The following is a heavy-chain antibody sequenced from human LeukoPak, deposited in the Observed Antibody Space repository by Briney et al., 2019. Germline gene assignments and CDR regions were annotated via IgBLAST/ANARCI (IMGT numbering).Heavy chain of an antibody. CDR2: MNTKSGNT. Sequence: ASVKVSCKASGYTFTRYDINWVRQATGQGLEWMGWMNTKSGNTGHAQKFQGRVTITRDTSISTVYMELSSLRSEDTAMYFCARVDGSPDYWGQGTLVTVSS. V-gene: IGHV1-8*03. D-gene: IGHD2-15*01. J-gene: IGHJ4*02. CDR1: GYTFTRYD. CDR3: ARVDGSPDY.